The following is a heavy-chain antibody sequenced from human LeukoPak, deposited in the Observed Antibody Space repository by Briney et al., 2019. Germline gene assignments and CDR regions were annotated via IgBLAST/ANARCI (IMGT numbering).Heavy chain of an antibody. CDR2: INPSSGST. Sequence: GASVKVSCKASGYTFTNCHMHWVRQAPGQGLEWMGIINPSSGSTSYAKKFQGRVTMTRDTSTSTVYMELSSLRSEDTAVYYCARDPCSGGSCYNWFDPWGQGTLVTVSS. CDR3: ARDPCSGGSCYNWFDP. J-gene: IGHJ5*02. CDR1: GYTFTNCH. D-gene: IGHD2-15*01. V-gene: IGHV1-46*01.